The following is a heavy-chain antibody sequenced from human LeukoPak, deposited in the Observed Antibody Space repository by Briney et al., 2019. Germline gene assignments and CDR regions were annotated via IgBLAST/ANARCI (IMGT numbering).Heavy chain of an antibody. CDR1: GFTFSSSD. D-gene: IGHD3-10*01. J-gene: IGHJ4*02. CDR3: ARSMVRGVIEALDY. Sequence: GGSLRLSCAASGFTFSSSDMNWVRQAPWKVLDWVSSISSSSICVSYADSVKGRFTISRDNAKNSLYLQMNSLRDEDTAVYYCARSMVRGVIEALDYWGQGTLVTVSS. CDR2: ISSSSICV. V-gene: IGHV3-21*01.